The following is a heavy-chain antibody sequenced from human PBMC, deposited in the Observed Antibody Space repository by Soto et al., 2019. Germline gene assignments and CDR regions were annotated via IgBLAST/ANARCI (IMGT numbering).Heavy chain of an antibody. CDR2: IKQDGSEK. CDR1: AFTFSTYW. D-gene: IGHD3-22*01. CDR3: ARGSTYYYDSSGYYIYYFDY. V-gene: IGHV3-7*03. J-gene: IGHJ4*02. Sequence: GGPLRLSCAASAFTFSTYWMSWVRQAPGKGLEWVANIKQDGSEKYYVDSVKGRFTISRDNAKNSLYLQMNSLRAEDTAVYYCARGSTYYYDSSGYYIYYFDYWGQGTLVTVSS.